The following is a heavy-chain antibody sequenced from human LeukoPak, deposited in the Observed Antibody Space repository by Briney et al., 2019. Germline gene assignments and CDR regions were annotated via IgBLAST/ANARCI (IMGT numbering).Heavy chain of an antibody. CDR2: ISSSSSSTI. CDR3: ARDSCSSTSCYSQYYYYGMDV. D-gene: IGHD2-2*01. J-gene: IGHJ6*02. CDR1: GFTFSSYS. V-gene: IGHV3-48*01. Sequence: GAYLRLSCAASGFTFSSYSMNWVRQAPGKWLEWAPYISSSSSSTISYADSVKGRFTISRNNANNSLYLQMNSLRAEDTAVYYCARDSCSSTSCYSQYYYYGMDVWGQGTTVTVSS.